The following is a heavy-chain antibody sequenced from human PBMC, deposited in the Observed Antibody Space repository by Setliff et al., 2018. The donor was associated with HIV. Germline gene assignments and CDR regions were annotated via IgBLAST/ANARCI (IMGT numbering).Heavy chain of an antibody. D-gene: IGHD6-13*01. CDR1: GYTFSSYG. Sequence: ASVKVSCKASGYTFSSYGISWVRQAPGQGVEWMGWISAYNGNTNYAQKLQGRVTMTTDTSTSTAYMELRSLSSEDTAVYYCARDQTGVAAAAFGGGSAWSDEGFDIWGQGTMVT. CDR2: ISAYNGNT. J-gene: IGHJ3*02. CDR3: ARDQTGVAAAAFGGGSAWSDEGFDI. V-gene: IGHV1-18*01.